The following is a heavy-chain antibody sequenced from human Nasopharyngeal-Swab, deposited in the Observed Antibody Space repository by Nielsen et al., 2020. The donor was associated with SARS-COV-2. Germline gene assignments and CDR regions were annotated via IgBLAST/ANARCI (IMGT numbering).Heavy chain of an antibody. D-gene: IGHD1-1*01. CDR2: IDAGNGNT. CDR3: ARAGEAYYYYYMDV. Sequence: WVRQAPGQRLEWMGWIDAGNGNTKYSQKFQGRVTITRDTSASTAYMELSSLRSEDTAVYYCARAGEAYYYYYMDVWGKGTTVTVS. J-gene: IGHJ6*03. V-gene: IGHV1-3*01.